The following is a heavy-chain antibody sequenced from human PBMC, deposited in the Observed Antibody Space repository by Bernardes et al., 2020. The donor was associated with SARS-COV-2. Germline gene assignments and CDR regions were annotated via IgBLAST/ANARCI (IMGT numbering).Heavy chain of an antibody. Sequence: SETLSLTCTVSGGSIRSGSYCWSWIRQSAGKGLEWIGHIYTNGSTTYNPSLKSRVTMSIDTSKNQFSLKVRSVTATDTAAYYCARERKFMATILPDYLGQGTLVTVSS. CDR3: ARERKFMATILPDY. D-gene: IGHD5-12*01. J-gene: IGHJ4*02. CDR1: GGSIRSGSYC. V-gene: IGHV4-61*09. CDR2: IYTNGST.